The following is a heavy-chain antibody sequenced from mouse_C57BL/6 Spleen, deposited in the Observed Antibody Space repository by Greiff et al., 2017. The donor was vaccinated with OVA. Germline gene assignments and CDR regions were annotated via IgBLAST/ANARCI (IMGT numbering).Heavy chain of an antibody. J-gene: IGHJ2*01. V-gene: IGHV1-82*01. CDR2: IYPGDGDT. CDR3: AIGDDYDQGY. D-gene: IGHD2-4*01. CDR1: GYAFSSSW. Sequence: VQLQQSGPELVKPGASVKISCKASGYAFSSSWMNWVKQRPGKGLEWIGRIYPGDGDTNYNGKFKGKATLTADKSSSTAYMQLSSLTSDDSAVYFCAIGDDYDQGYWGQGTTLTVSS.